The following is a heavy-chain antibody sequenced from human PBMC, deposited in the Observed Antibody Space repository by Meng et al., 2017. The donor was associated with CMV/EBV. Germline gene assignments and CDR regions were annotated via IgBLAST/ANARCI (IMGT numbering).Heavy chain of an antibody. Sequence: SGFTFSSYAMPWVRQAPGKGLEWVAVISYDGSNKYYADSVKGRFTISRDNSKNTLYLQMNSLRAEDTAVYYCASRVRGYSYGDFDYWGQGTLVTVSS. J-gene: IGHJ4*02. CDR1: GFTFSSYA. CDR3: ASRVRGYSYGDFDY. D-gene: IGHD5-18*01. V-gene: IGHV3-30*04. CDR2: ISYDGSNK.